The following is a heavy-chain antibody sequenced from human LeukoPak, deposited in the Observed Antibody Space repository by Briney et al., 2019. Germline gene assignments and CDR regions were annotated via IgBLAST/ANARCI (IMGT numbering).Heavy chain of an antibody. Sequence: LGESLKISCKGSGYSFTSYWIGWVRQMPGKGLEWMGIIYPGDSDTRYSPSFQGQVTISADKSISTAYLQWSSLRASDTAMYYCARDIVSSMRGDTFDIWGQGTMVTVSS. J-gene: IGHJ3*02. D-gene: IGHD1-26*01. CDR2: IYPGDSDT. V-gene: IGHV5-51*01. CDR3: ARDIVSSMRGDTFDI. CDR1: GYSFTSYW.